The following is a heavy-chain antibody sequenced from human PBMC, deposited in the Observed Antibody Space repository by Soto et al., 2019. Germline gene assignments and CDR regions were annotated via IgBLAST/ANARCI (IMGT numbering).Heavy chain of an antibody. V-gene: IGHV4-39*01. CDR2: ISYSGST. CDR1: GGSISSSSYY. CDR3: GRHGGLVYGRVVY. D-gene: IGHD3-3*01. Sequence: SETLSLTCTVSGGSISSSSYYWGWIRQPPGKGLEWIGSISYSGSTYYNPSLKSRVTISVDTSKNQFSLKLSSVTAADTAVYYCGRHGGLVYGRVVYWGQGTLVTVSS. J-gene: IGHJ4*02.